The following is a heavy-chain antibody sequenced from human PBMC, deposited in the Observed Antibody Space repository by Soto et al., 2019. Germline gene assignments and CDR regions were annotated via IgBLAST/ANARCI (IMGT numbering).Heavy chain of an antibody. CDR1: GYTLTELS. CDR3: ATAPPGIAAAGTGDAFDI. Sequence: ASVKVSCKVSGYTLTELSMHWVRQAPGKGREWMGGFDPEDGETIYAQKFQGRVTMTEDKSTDTAYMELSSLRSEDTAVYYCATAPPGIAAAGTGDAFDIWGQGTMVTVSS. J-gene: IGHJ3*02. CDR2: FDPEDGET. D-gene: IGHD6-13*01. V-gene: IGHV1-24*01.